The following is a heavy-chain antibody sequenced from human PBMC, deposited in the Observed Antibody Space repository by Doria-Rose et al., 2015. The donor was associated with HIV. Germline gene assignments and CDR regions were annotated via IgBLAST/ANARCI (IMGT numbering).Heavy chain of an antibody. CDR2: IFSDDER. CDR3: ARIKSSRWYHKYYFDF. Sequence: SGPVLVKPTETLTLTCTVSGVSLSSPGMGVSWIRQPPGKALEWLANIFSDDERSYNTSLKSRLTISRSTSKRQVVLTMTDMDPVDTATYYCARIKSSRWYHKYYFDFWGQGTLVIVSA. V-gene: IGHV2-26*01. CDR1: GVSLSSPGMG. J-gene: IGHJ4*02. D-gene: IGHD6-13*01.